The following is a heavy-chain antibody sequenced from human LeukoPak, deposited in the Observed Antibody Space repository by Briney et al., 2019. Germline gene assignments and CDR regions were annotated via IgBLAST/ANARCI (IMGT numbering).Heavy chain of an antibody. Sequence: GGSLRLSCAASGFTFSSYAMSWVRQAPGKGLEWVSGISGSGGSTYYADSVKGRFTISRDNAKNSLYLQMNSLRAEDTAVYYCARDPVLLWFGEEPSDYWGQGTLVTVSS. V-gene: IGHV3-23*01. J-gene: IGHJ4*02. D-gene: IGHD3-10*01. CDR3: ARDPVLLWFGEEPSDY. CDR2: ISGSGGST. CDR1: GFTFSSYA.